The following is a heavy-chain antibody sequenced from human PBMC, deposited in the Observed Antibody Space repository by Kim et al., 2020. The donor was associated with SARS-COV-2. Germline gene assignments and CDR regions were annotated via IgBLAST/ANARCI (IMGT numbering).Heavy chain of an antibody. CDR3: ARAGITMVRGVIRSYYFDY. J-gene: IGHJ4*02. CDR2: IYHRGST. Sequence: SETLSLTCTVSGYSISSGYYWGWIRQPPGKGLEWIGSIYHRGSTYYNPSLKSRVTISVDTSKNQFSLKLSSVTAADTAVYYCARAGITMVRGVIRSYYFDYWGQGTLVTVSS. D-gene: IGHD3-10*01. CDR1: GYSISSGYY. V-gene: IGHV4-38-2*02.